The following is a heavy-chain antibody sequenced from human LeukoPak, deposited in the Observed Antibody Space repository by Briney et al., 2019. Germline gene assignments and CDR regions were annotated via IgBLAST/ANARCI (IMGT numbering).Heavy chain of an antibody. D-gene: IGHD3-10*01. CDR3: ARGAVRGGTNFDY. V-gene: IGHV6-1*01. Sequence: WIRQSPSRGLEWLGRAYYRSKWYIDYAVSVKGRITITPDTSKNQFSLQLNSVTPEDTAVYYCARGAVRGGTNFDYWGQGTLVTVSS. CDR2: AYYRSKWYI. J-gene: IGHJ4*02.